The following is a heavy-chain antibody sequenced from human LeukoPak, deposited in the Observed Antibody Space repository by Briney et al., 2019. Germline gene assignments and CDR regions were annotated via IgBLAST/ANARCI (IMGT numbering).Heavy chain of an antibody. Sequence: SETLSLTCTVSGGSISSYYWTWIRQHPGMGLEWIGYIHHSGSTNYNPSLKSRVTISVDTSKNEFSLNLSSVTAADTAVYYCARHGDSSNWHGRHFDYWGRGMLVTVSS. V-gene: IGHV4-59*08. J-gene: IGHJ4*02. CDR2: IHHSGST. CDR3: ARHGDSSNWHGRHFDY. CDR1: GGSISSYY. D-gene: IGHD6-13*01.